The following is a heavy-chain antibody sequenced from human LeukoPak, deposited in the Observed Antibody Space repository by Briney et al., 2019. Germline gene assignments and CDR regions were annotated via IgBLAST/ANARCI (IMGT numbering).Heavy chain of an antibody. V-gene: IGHV5-51*01. CDR2: IYPGDSDT. CDR3: ARPSGRFLEWLRGVDAAFDI. CDR1: GYSFTSYW. J-gene: IGHJ3*02. D-gene: IGHD3-3*01. Sequence: GESLKISCKGSGYSFTSYWIGWVRQMPGKGLEWMGIIYPGDSDTRYSPSFQGQVTISADKSISTAYLQWSSLKASDTAMYYCARPSGRFLEWLRGVDAAFDIWGQGTMVTVSS.